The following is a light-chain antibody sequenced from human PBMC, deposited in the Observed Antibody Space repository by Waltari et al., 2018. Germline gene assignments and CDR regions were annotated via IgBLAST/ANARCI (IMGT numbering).Light chain of an antibody. J-gene: IGLJ2*01. CDR1: NSTIGFNS. Sequence: QSVLSQPPSASASPGQGVTISCSGSNSTIGFNSVFWSPHVPGTAPKLVIFRDSQRPSGVPGRFSGSKSGTSASLAISGLRSEDEADYYCASWDQSLRGVVFGGGTKLTVL. CDR2: RDS. V-gene: IGLV1-47*01. CDR3: ASWDQSLRGVV.